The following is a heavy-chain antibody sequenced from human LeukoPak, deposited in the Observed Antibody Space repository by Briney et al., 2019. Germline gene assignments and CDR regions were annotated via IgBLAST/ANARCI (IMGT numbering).Heavy chain of an antibody. V-gene: IGHV4-39*01. Sequence: WETLSLTCTVSGGSISSSSYYWGWIRQPPGKGLEWIGSIYYSGSTYYNPSLKSRVTISVDTSKNQFSLKLSSVTAADTAVYYCARPGMMDTAMGNFDYWGQGTLVTVSS. CDR2: IYYSGST. CDR1: GGSISSSSYY. CDR3: ARPGMMDTAMGNFDY. D-gene: IGHD5-18*01. J-gene: IGHJ4*02.